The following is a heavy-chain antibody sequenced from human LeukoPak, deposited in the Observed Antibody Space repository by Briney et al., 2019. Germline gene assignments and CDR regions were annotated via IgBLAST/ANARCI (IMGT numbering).Heavy chain of an antibody. CDR3: ARRYGRSFGNLYYYYYMDV. Sequence: SETLSLTCAVYGGSFSGYYWSWIRQPPGKGLEWIGEINHSGSTTYNPSLKSRVTISVDTSKNQFSLKLSSVTAADTAVYYCARRYGRSFGNLYYYYYMDVWGKGTTVTTSS. V-gene: IGHV4-34*01. D-gene: IGHD3-10*01. CDR2: INHSGST. J-gene: IGHJ6*03. CDR1: GGSFSGYY.